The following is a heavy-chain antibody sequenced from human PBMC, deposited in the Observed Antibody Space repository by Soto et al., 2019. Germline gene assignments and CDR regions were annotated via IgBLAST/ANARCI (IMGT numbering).Heavy chain of an antibody. D-gene: IGHD3-22*01. V-gene: IGHV1-18*04. Sequence: ASVKVSCKASGYTFTSYGISWVRQAPGQGLEWMGWISAYNGNTNYAQKLQGRVTMTTDTSTSTAYMELRSLRSDDTAVYYCAGLRPYYYDSSGTPYYFDYWGQGTLVTVSS. CDR2: ISAYNGNT. CDR3: AGLRPYYYDSSGTPYYFDY. CDR1: GYTFTSYG. J-gene: IGHJ4*02.